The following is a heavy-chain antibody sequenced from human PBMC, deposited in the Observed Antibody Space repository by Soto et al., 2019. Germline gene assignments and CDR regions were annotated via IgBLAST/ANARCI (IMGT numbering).Heavy chain of an antibody. Sequence: LSLTCTVSGGSISSHYWSWVRQAPGKGLEWIGHIYYRGSTNYNPSLRSRSTISVDTSKNQFSLKLNSVTTADAAVYYCARDGREASGMDVWGQGTKVTVSS. D-gene: IGHD1-26*01. CDR2: IYYRGST. CDR1: GGSISSHY. V-gene: IGHV4-59*11. CDR3: ARDGREASGMDV. J-gene: IGHJ6*02.